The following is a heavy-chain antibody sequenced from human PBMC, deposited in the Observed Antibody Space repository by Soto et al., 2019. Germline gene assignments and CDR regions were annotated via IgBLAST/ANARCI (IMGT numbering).Heavy chain of an antibody. J-gene: IGHJ4*02. D-gene: IGHD6-13*01. V-gene: IGHV3-23*01. CDR2: ISGSGGST. Sequence: EVHLLESGGGLVQPGGSLRLSCAASGFTCSSYAMRWVRQAPGKGLEWVSAISGSGGSTYYADSVKGRFTISRDNSKNTLYLHMNSLRAEDTAVYYCARRGTGTYVAYWGQGPLVTVSS. CDR1: GFTCSSYA. CDR3: ARRGTGTYVAY.